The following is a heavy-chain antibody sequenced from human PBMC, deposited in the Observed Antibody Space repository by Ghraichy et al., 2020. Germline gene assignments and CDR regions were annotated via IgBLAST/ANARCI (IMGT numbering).Heavy chain of an antibody. J-gene: IGHJ3*02. CDR1: GYTFTSYD. V-gene: IGHV1-8*01. CDR2: MNPNSGNT. CDR3: ARVKPAVVVTAYDAFDI. D-gene: IGHD2-21*02. Sequence: ASVKVSYKASGYTFTSYDINWVRQATGQGLEWMGWMNPNSGNTGYAQKFQGRVTMTRNTSISTAYMELSSLRSEDTAVYYCARVKPAVVVTAYDAFDIWGQGTMVTVSS.